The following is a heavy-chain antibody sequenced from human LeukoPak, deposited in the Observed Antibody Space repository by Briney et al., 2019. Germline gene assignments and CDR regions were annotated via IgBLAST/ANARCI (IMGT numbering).Heavy chain of an antibody. Sequence: SETLSLTCTVSGGSISSYYWSWIRQPPGKGLEWIGYIYYSGSTNYNPSLKSRVTISVDTSKNQFSLKLSSVTAADTAVYYCAGAKYPGELSHWGQGTLVTVSS. CDR3: AGAKYPGELSH. CDR1: GGSISSYY. D-gene: IGHD3-16*02. CDR2: IYYSGST. J-gene: IGHJ4*02. V-gene: IGHV4-59*01.